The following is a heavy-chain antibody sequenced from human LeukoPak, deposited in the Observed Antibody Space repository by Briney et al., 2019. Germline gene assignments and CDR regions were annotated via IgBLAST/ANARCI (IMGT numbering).Heavy chain of an antibody. Sequence: GGSLRLSCAASGFPLSSYAMSWVRQGPGKGLEWVAATSSSDPGTYHADSVRGRFTISRDNSKNTLYLQMNSLRAEDTAIYYCAKNGDRGAYCTGGTCYPYFYYYMDVWGKGTTVTI. CDR3: AKNGDRGAYCTGGTCYPYFYYYMDV. D-gene: IGHD2-15*01. CDR2: TSSSDPGT. V-gene: IGHV3-23*01. J-gene: IGHJ6*03. CDR1: GFPLSSYA.